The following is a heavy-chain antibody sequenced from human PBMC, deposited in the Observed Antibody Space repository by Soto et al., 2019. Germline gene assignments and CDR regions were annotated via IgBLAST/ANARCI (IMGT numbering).Heavy chain of an antibody. CDR3: ARDRGSNGFYND. D-gene: IGHD6-19*01. CDR2: IYFRSTWYD. Sequence: QTLSLTCAISGDSVSSDSAAWTWIRQSPSRGLEWLGRIYFRSTWYDDYAVSVKSRITISPDTSENQFYLHLNSVTPDDTAVYYCARDRGSNGFYNDWGPGTLVTVSS. J-gene: IGHJ4*02. V-gene: IGHV6-1*01. CDR1: GDSVSSDSAA.